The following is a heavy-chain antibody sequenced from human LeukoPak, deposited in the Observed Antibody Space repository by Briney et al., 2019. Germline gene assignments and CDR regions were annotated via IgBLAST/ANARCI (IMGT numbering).Heavy chain of an antibody. D-gene: IGHD3-10*01. CDR1: GFTFSSYG. V-gene: IGHV3-30*18. CDR2: ISYDGSNK. CDR3: AKGGVIVNV. J-gene: IGHJ6*02. Sequence: PGRSLRLSCAASGFTFSSYGMHWVRRAPGKGLEWVAVISYDGSNKYYADSVKGRFTISRDNSKNTLYLQMNSLRAEDTAVYYCAKGGVIVNVWGQGTTVTVSS.